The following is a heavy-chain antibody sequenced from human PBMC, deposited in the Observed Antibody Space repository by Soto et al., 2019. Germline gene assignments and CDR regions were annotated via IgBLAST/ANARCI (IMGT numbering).Heavy chain of an antibody. CDR2: IKEDGSEK. V-gene: IGHV3-7*01. D-gene: IGHD2-2*01. J-gene: IGHJ4*02. Sequence: GGSLRLSCAVSGFTFNRHWMSWVRQTPGKGLEWVASIKEDGSEKSYVDSVKGRFTISRDNAKNSLFLQMNSLRVEDTAVYYCAKDLDATVFNFDYWGQGTLVTVSS. CDR1: GFTFNRHW. CDR3: AKDLDATVFNFDY.